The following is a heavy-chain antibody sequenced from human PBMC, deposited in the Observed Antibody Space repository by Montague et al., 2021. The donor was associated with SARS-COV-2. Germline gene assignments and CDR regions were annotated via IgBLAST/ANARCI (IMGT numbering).Heavy chain of an antibody. CDR2: IYYYGSV. CDR3: ARQITMVREPFDS. D-gene: IGHD3-10*01. CDR1: GGSVSSSY. V-gene: IGHV4-59*08. J-gene: IGHJ4*02. Sequence: SETLSLTCTVAGGSVSSSYWNWIRQSPGKGLEWIGNIYYYGSVNYNPSLKSRLSISLDTSKNQLSLTLTSVTAADTATYYCARQITMVREPFDSWGQGTLVLVSS.